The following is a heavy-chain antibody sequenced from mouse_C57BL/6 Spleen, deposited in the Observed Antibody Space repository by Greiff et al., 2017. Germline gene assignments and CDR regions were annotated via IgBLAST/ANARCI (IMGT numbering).Heavy chain of an antibody. Sequence: EVQLQQSGAELVKPGASVKLSCTASGFNIQDYYMHWVKQRTEQGLEWIGRIDPEDGETKYAQKFQGKDTITADTSANTSYLQLSSLTSEDTAVYYCARSGDYYCTYFDYWGQGTTLTVSS. D-gene: IGHD1-1*01. J-gene: IGHJ2*01. CDR2: IDPEDGET. CDR3: ARSGDYYCTYFDY. V-gene: IGHV14-2*01. CDR1: GFNIQDYY.